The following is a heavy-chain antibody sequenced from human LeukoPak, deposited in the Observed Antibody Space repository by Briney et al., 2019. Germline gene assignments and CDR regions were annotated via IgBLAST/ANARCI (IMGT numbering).Heavy chain of an antibody. CDR1: GFIFSNYA. J-gene: IGHJ6*02. V-gene: IGHV3-23*01. D-gene: IGHD4-23*01. Sequence: GGSLRLSCAVSGFIFSNYAMSWVRQAPGKGLEWVSAISGSGGNTYYADSVKGRFTSSRDNSKNTLYLQMNSLRAEDTAVYYCAKDGGYGGNPVLPYSYYGMDVWGQGTTVTVSS. CDR3: AKDGGYGGNPVLPYSYYGMDV. CDR2: ISGSGGNT.